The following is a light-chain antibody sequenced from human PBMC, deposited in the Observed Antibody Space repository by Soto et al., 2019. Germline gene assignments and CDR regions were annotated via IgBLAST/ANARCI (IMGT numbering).Light chain of an antibody. Sequence: QSVLTQPPSVSAAPGQKVTISCSGSSSNIGNNYVSWYQQLPGTAPKLLIYENNKRPSGIPDRFSGSKSGTSATLGITGLQTGDEADYYCGTWDSSLSDNYAFGTGTKVTVL. V-gene: IGLV1-51*02. J-gene: IGLJ1*01. CDR2: ENN. CDR1: SSNIGNNY. CDR3: GTWDSSLSDNYA.